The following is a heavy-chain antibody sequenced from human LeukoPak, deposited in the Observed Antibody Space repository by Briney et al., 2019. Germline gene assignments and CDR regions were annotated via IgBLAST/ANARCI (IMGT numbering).Heavy chain of an antibody. D-gene: IGHD3-9*01. CDR1: GYTFTVYY. V-gene: IGHV1-2*02. Sequence: ASVKVSCKSSGYTFTVYYMHWVRQAPGQGLEWMGWINPNSGGTNYAQNVQGRVTMTRDTSISTAYMELSRLRSDDTAVYYCARDSVTIPNWGQGTLVTVSS. CDR3: ARDSVTIPN. CDR2: INPNSGGT. J-gene: IGHJ4*02.